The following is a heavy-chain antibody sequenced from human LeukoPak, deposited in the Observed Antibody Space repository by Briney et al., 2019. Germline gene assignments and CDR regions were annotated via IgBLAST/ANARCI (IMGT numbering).Heavy chain of an antibody. CDR1: GFTFSSYA. CDR2: ISGSGGST. V-gene: IGHV3-23*01. CDR3: ARADRLDGGPYLIGP. D-gene: IGHD2-21*01. Sequence: GGSLRLSCAASGFTFSSYAMSWVRQAPGKGLEWVSAISGSGGSTYYADSVKGRFTIARDNSKNTLHLQMNSLRDDDTAIYYCARADRLDGGPYLIGPWGQGTLVTVSS. J-gene: IGHJ5*02.